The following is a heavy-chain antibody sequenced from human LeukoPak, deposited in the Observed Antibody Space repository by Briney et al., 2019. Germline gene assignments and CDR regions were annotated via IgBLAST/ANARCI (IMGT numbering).Heavy chain of an antibody. V-gene: IGHV3-30*03. CDR3: ARDKTSMVRGVMLQ. J-gene: IGHJ4*02. CDR2: ISYDGSNK. Sequence: GGSLRLSCAASGFSFSSFGMHWVRRAPGKGLEWVAVISYDGSNKQYADSVKGRFTISRDNSKNTLYLQMNSLRAEDTAVYYCARDKTSMVRGVMLQWGQGALVTVSS. D-gene: IGHD3-10*01. CDR1: GFSFSSFG.